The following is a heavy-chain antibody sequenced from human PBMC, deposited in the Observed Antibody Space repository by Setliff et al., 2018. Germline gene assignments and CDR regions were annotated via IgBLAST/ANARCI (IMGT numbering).Heavy chain of an antibody. J-gene: IGHJ6*03. CDR3: ARQIGSSLSHFYYYMDV. CDR1: GYSFTNYW. D-gene: IGHD6-19*01. Sequence: LGESLKISCKGSGYSFTNYWIAWVRQMPGKGLEWMGIIYPDDSDTRYSPSFQGQVTISADKSISTAYLQWSSLKASDTAMYYCARQIGSSLSHFYYYMDVWGKGTTVTVSS. V-gene: IGHV5-51*01. CDR2: IYPDDSDT.